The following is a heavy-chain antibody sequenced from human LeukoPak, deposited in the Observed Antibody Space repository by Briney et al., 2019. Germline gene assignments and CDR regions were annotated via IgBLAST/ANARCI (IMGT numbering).Heavy chain of an antibody. CDR2: IYTSGST. J-gene: IGHJ2*01. D-gene: IGHD2-2*01. CDR3: ARVSSIVVVPAAIDL. Sequence: SQTLSLTCTVSGGSISSGSYYWSWIRQPAGKGLGWIGRIYTSGSTNYNPSLRSRVTISVDTSKNQFSLKLSSVTAADTAVYYCARVSSIVVVPAAIDLWGRGTLVTVSS. CDR1: GGSISSGSYY. V-gene: IGHV4-61*02.